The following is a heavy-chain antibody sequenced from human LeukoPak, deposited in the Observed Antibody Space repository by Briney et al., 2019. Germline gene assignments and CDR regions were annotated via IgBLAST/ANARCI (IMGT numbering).Heavy chain of an antibody. CDR3: ARGMYSSGL. Sequence: PGGSLRLSCAASGFTFSNYWMHWVRQAPGKGLVWVSRINGDGGSTSYADSVKGRFTISRDSAKNTLYLQMNSLRAEDAAVYYCARGMYSSGLWGQGTLVTVSS. CDR1: GFTFSNYW. V-gene: IGHV3-74*01. J-gene: IGHJ4*02. D-gene: IGHD6-19*01. CDR2: INGDGGST.